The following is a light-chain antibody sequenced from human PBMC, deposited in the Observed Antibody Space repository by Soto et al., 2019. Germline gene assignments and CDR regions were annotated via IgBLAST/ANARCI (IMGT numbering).Light chain of an antibody. Sequence: QSVLTQPPSASGTPGQTITISCSGSTSNIGTNTVDWFQHPPGSAPKLLIYTNDQRPSGVPDRFSGSRSGTSASLAISGLQSEDEADYYCATWDDSVFVFGTGTKLTVL. CDR1: TSNIGTNT. V-gene: IGLV1-44*01. CDR3: ATWDDSVFV. CDR2: TND. J-gene: IGLJ1*01.